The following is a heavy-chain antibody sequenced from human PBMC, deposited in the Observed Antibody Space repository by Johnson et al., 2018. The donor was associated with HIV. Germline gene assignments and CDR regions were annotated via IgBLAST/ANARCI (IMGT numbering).Heavy chain of an antibody. Sequence: VQLVESGGGVVRPGGSLRLSCAASGFTFDDYGMSWVRQAPGKGLEWVSGISWNSGSIGYADSVKGRFTISRDNAKNSLYLQMNSLRAEDTALYYCAKDYLRKCYDSSGHYPNDAFDIWGKGTMVTVSS. V-gene: IGHV3-9*01. CDR3: AKDYLRKCYDSSGHYPNDAFDI. J-gene: IGHJ3*02. CDR2: ISWNSGSI. D-gene: IGHD3-22*01. CDR1: GFTFDDYG.